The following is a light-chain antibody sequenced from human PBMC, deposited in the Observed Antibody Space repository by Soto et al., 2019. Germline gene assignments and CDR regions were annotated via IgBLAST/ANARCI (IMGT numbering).Light chain of an antibody. Sequence: DIQMTQSPSTLSASVGDRVIITCRASQTIDTWLAWYQQKSGKAPSLLIYDASCLQTGVPSQFSGSASGTEFILTINSLQPDDFATYYCQQYYSYRYAFGQGTKVEIK. CDR2: DAS. CDR1: QTIDTW. J-gene: IGKJ2*01. CDR3: QQYYSYRYA. V-gene: IGKV1-5*01.